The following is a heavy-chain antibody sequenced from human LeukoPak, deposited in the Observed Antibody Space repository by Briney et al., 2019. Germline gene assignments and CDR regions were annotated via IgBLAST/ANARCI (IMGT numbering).Heavy chain of an antibody. J-gene: IGHJ4*02. CDR1: GFTFSSYG. CDR2: IRYDGSNK. Sequence: GGSLRLSCAASGFTFSSYGMHWVRQAPGKGLEWVAFIRYDGSNKYYADSVKGRFTISRDNSKNALYLQMNSLRAEDTAVYYCAKERDTAMVTIDYWGQGTLVTVSS. V-gene: IGHV3-30*02. D-gene: IGHD5-18*01. CDR3: AKERDTAMVTIDY.